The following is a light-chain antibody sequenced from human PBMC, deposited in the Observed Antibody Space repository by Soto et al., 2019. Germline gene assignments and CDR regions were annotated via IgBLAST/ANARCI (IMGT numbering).Light chain of an antibody. CDR3: SSWDDNLDAEV. CDR1: SSNIGSNT. CDR2: TND. J-gene: IGLJ1*01. Sequence: QSLLAHPPSSSGTPGQRVTISCSGSSSNIGSNTVNWYQQLPGTAPKLLIYTNDQRPSGVPDRFSGSKSGTSASLVISGLQFEDEADYHCSSWDDNLDAEVFGAGTKVTAL. V-gene: IGLV1-44*01.